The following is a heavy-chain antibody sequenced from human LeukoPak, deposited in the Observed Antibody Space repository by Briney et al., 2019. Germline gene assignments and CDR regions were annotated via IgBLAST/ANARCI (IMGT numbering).Heavy chain of an antibody. J-gene: IGHJ4*02. CDR3: ARGPAGYSYGYKSQSFDY. Sequence: GGSLRLSCAASGFTFSSYSMNWVRQAPGKGLEWVSYISSGSSTIYYADSVKGRFTISRDNAKNSLYLQMNSLRAEDTAVYYCARGPAGYSYGYKSQSFDYWGQGTLVTVSS. CDR2: ISSGSSTI. D-gene: IGHD5-18*01. CDR1: GFTFSSYS. V-gene: IGHV3-48*01.